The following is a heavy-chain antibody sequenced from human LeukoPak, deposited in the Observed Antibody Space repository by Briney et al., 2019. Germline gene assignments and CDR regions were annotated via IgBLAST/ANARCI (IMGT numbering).Heavy chain of an antibody. CDR3: ARTPAEKWLVALDY. Sequence: SGPTLVKPTQTLTLTCTFSGFSLSSSGVGVGWIRQPPGKVLEWLALIYWDDDKRYSPSLNSRLSITKDTPKNQVVLTMTNMDPVDTATYYCARTPAEKWLVALDYWGQGTLVTVSS. CDR2: IYWDDDK. V-gene: IGHV2-5*02. J-gene: IGHJ4*02. CDR1: GFSLSSSGVG. D-gene: IGHD6-19*01.